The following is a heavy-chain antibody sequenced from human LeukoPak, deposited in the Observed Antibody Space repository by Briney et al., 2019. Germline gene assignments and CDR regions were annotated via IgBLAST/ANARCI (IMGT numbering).Heavy chain of an antibody. CDR2: LYTSGST. D-gene: IGHD3-22*01. V-gene: IGHV4-61*02. CDR3: ARSPGPDLNYYDTSGSYYFDY. CDR1: GGSISSGSYD. J-gene: IGHJ4*02. Sequence: NPSETLSLTCTVSGGSISSGSYDWSWIRQPAGKGLEWIGRLYTSGSTNYSPSLKSRVTISVDASKNQFSLRLTSVTAADTAVYYCARSPGPDLNYYDTSGSYYFDYWGQGTLVTVSS.